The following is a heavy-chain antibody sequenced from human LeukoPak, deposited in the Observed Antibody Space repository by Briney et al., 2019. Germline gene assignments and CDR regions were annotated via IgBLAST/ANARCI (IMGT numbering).Heavy chain of an antibody. CDR1: GFTFDDYA. CDR3: TRVGYIDEGIDY. Sequence: GGSLRLSCAASGFTFDDYAMHWVRQAPGKGLEWVSHISWNSGSITYADSVKGRFTISRDNAKNSLYLQMNSLRAEDTAIYYCTRVGYIDEGIDYWGQGTLVTVSS. D-gene: IGHD5-24*01. CDR2: ISWNSGSI. V-gene: IGHV3-9*01. J-gene: IGHJ4*02.